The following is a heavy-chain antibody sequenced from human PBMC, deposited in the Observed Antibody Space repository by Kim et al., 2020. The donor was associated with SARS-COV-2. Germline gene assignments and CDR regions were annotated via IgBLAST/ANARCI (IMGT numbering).Heavy chain of an antibody. CDR3: GGLTTAGDSRFDY. CDR1: GFTVSDNY. D-gene: IGHD3-10*01. CDR2: VYSGVGT. Sequence: GGSLRLSCAASGFTVSDNYMSWVRQAPGKGLEWVSVVYSGVGTYYAASAKGRFSISRDSSKNTVFLQMNTLRAEDTAIYYCGGLTTAGDSRFDYWGQGSLVTVSS. J-gene: IGHJ4*02. V-gene: IGHV3-66*01.